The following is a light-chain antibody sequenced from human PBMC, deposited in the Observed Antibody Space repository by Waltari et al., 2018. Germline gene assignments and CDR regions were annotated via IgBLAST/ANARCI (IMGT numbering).Light chain of an antibody. J-gene: IGLJ1*01. Sequence: QSALTQPASVSGSPGQSITISCPGTSRDVGSFNPVSWYQQHPGKAPKLMIFEGSKRPSGVSNRFSGSKSGNTASLTLSGLQAEDEADYYCCSYAGRSIYVFGTGTKVTVL. CDR2: EGS. CDR3: CSYAGRSIYV. CDR1: SRDVGSFNP. V-gene: IGLV2-23*01.